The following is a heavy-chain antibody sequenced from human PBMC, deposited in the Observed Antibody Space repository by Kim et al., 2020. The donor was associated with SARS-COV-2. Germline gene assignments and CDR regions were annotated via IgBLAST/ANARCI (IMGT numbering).Heavy chain of an antibody. CDR3: ARDSNCSGGSCYRPRDY. Sequence: KGRFTISRDNAKKSLYLQMNSLRAEDTAVYYCARDSNCSGGSCYRPRDYWGQGTLVTVSS. V-gene: IGHV3-11*06. D-gene: IGHD2-15*01. J-gene: IGHJ4*02.